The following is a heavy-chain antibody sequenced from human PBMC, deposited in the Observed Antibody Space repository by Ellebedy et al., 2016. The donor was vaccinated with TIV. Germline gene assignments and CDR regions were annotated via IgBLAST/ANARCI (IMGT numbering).Heavy chain of an antibody. J-gene: IGHJ6*02. Sequence: SCXASGGTFSSYAMHWVRQAPGKGLEWVAVISYDGNNKYYADSVKGRFTISRDNSKNTLYLQMNSLRAEDTAVYYCARDPGDSSSWYTAYYYYGMDVWGQGTTVTVSS. CDR2: ISYDGNNK. CDR1: GGTFSSYA. V-gene: IGHV3-30-3*01. D-gene: IGHD6-13*01. CDR3: ARDPGDSSSWYTAYYYYGMDV.